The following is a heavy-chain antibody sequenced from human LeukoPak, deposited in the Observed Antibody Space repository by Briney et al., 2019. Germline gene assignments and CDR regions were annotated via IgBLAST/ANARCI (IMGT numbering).Heavy chain of an antibody. CDR3: TKGHYDTLTGYLFDY. J-gene: IGHJ4*02. D-gene: IGHD3-9*01. CDR2: ISWDGGTT. CDR1: GFTFDDYS. V-gene: IGHV3-43*01. Sequence: GGSLRLSCAASGFTFDDYSMHWVRQAPGKGLEWVSLISWDGGTTFYADSVKGRFTISRDNSNNSLYLQMDSLGTEDTGLYYCTKGHYDTLTGYLFDYWGQGTLVTVSP.